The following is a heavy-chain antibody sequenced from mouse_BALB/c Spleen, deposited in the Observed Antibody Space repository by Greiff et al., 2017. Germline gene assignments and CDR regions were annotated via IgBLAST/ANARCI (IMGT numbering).Heavy chain of an antibody. CDR3: ARDRAYYRYDDAMDY. CDR1: GFTFSDYY. Sequence: EVQVVESGGGLVKPGGSLKLSCAASGFTFSDYYMYWVRQTPEKRLEWVATISDGGSYTYYPDSVKGRFTISRDNAKNNLYLQMSSLKSEDTAMYYCARDRAYYRYDDAMDYWGQGTSVTVSS. J-gene: IGHJ4*01. D-gene: IGHD2-14*01. CDR2: ISDGGSYT. V-gene: IGHV5-4*02.